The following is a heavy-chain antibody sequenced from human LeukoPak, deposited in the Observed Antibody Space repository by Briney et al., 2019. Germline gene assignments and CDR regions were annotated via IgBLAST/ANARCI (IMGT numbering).Heavy chain of an antibody. D-gene: IGHD3-22*01. J-gene: IGHJ4*02. Sequence: SETLSLTCTVSGDSINSLDLWSWVRQPPGKGLEWSGEMYLSGTTHSNPSVKSRVTISIDKSTNQFFLNLSSVTAADTAVYYCAGLVGRYSSGLYYYYFDYWGQGTLVTVSS. CDR3: AGLVGRYSSGLYYYYFDY. V-gene: IGHV4-4*02. CDR1: GDSINSLDL. CDR2: MYLSGTT.